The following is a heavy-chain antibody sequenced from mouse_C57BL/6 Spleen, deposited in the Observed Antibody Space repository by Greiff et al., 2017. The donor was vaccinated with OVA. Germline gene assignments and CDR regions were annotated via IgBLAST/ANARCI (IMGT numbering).Heavy chain of an antibody. CDR3: ARDEDGKDYFDY. J-gene: IGHJ2*01. CDR1: GFTFSSYA. V-gene: IGHV5-4*01. D-gene: IGHD2-1*01. Sequence: EVQVVESGGGLVKPGGSLKLSCAASGFTFSSYAMSWVRQTPEKRLEWVATISDGGSYTYYPDNVKGRFTISRDNAKNNLYLQMSHMKSEDAAMYYCARDEDGKDYFDYWGQGTTLTVSS. CDR2: ISDGGSYT.